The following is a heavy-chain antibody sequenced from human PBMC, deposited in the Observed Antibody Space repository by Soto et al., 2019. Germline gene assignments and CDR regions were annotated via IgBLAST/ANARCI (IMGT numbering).Heavy chain of an antibody. D-gene: IGHD3-9*01. Sequence: SETLSLTCTVSGAALSSRGYFYTWVRQPPGKGLEWLGYIYYSGSTNYNPSLKSRVTISVDTSKNQFSLKLSSVTAADTAVYYCASLRAYYDILTGYYPDPVVDYWGQGTLVTVSS. V-gene: IGHV4-61*08. CDR2: IYYSGST. CDR1: GAALSSRGYF. CDR3: ASLRAYYDILTGYYPDPVVDY. J-gene: IGHJ4*02.